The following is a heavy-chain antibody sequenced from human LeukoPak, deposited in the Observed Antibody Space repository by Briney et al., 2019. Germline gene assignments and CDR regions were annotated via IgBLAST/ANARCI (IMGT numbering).Heavy chain of an antibody. D-gene: IGHD3-10*01. J-gene: IGHJ4*02. Sequence: SETLSLTCAVYGGSFSGYYWSWIRQPPGKGLEWIGEINHSGSTNYNPSLKSRVTISVDTSKNQFSLKLSSVTAADTAVYYCAREYYGSGSYSGLDYWGQGTLVTVSS. V-gene: IGHV4-34*01. CDR2: INHSGST. CDR1: GGSFSGYY. CDR3: AREYYGSGSYSGLDY.